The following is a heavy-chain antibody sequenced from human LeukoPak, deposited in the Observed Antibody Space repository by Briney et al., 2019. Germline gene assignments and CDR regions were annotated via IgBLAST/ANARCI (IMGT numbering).Heavy chain of an antibody. J-gene: IGHJ3*02. V-gene: IGHV3-53*01. CDR3: ARESRTVVAFDI. Sequence: GGSLRLSCAASGFTVSSNYMSWVRQAPGKGLEWVSVIYSGGITYYADSVKGRFTISRDNSKNTLYLQMNSLRAEDTAVYYCARESRTVVAFDIWGQGTMVTVSS. CDR2: IYSGGIT. CDR1: GFTVSSNY.